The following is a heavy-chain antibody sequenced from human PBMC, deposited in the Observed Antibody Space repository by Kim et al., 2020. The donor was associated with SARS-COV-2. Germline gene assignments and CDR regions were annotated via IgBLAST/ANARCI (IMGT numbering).Heavy chain of an antibody. Sequence: GGSLRLSCAASGFTFNRYAMAWVRQSPRKGLEWVSTISGSGRKTYFADSVKGRLTISRDNPKDTLSLQLNSLRDDDTALYYCAKAHANYFDSSGYFFD. V-gene: IGHV3-23*01. J-gene: IGHJ4*01. CDR2: ISGSGRKT. D-gene: IGHD3-22*01. CDR3: AKAHANYFDSSGYFFD. CDR1: GFTFNRYA.